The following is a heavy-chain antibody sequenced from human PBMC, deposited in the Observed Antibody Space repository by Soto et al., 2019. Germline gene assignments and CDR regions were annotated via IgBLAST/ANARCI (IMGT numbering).Heavy chain of an antibody. CDR3: ARAPVAGMDV. Sequence: QVPLVQSGAEVKKPGASVKVSCKASGYTFTGYYIHWVRQAPGQGLEWMGWINPNSGGTNYAQNFQGRVTMTRDMSISTGYMELSRLRSDDTAVYYCARAPVAGMDVWGQGTTVTVSS. V-gene: IGHV1-2*02. D-gene: IGHD6-19*01. CDR1: GYTFTGYY. J-gene: IGHJ6*02. CDR2: INPNSGGT.